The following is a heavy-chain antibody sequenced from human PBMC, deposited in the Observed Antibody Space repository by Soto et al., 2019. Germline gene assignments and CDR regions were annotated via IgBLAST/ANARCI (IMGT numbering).Heavy chain of an antibody. J-gene: IGHJ4*02. D-gene: IGHD5-12*01. CDR1: GDTFTIFA. CDR3: ARDLGIGYDPGDY. V-gene: IGHV1-69*12. CDR2: IIPTIGTT. Sequence: QVQLVQSGAEVKKPGSSVKVSCKASGDTFTIFAISWVRQAPGQGLEWMGGIIPTIGTTNYAQRSQGRIMIIVDESTGTAYMESSSLKSEDTAVYDCARDLGIGYDPGDYWGQGTLVTVSS.